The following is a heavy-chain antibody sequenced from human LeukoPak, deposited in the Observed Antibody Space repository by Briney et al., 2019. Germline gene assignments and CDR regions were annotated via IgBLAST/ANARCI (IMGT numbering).Heavy chain of an antibody. CDR2: IRYDGSNI. CDR1: GFTFSSYD. Sequence: GGSLRLSCAASGFTFSSYDMHWVRQAPGKGLEGVAFIRYDGSNIYYVESVKGRFTISRDNAKNSLYLQMNSLRAEDTAVYYCARVYDFWSGSRFDYWGQGTLVTVSS. J-gene: IGHJ4*02. CDR3: ARVYDFWSGSRFDY. D-gene: IGHD3-3*01. V-gene: IGHV3-30*02.